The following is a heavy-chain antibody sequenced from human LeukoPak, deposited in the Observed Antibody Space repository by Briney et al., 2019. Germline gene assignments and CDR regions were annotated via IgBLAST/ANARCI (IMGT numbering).Heavy chain of an antibody. D-gene: IGHD3-3*01. V-gene: IGHV1-8*02. CDR2: MNPNSGNT. J-gene: IGHJ6*03. CDR1: GYRFIDYF. Sequence: ASVKVSCKASGYRFIDYFIHWVRQAPGQGHEWMGWMNPNSGNTGYAQKFKGRVTMTRNTSISTAYMELSSLRSEDTAVYYCARASRPSYDFWSGYSYYYYMDVWGKGTTVTVSS. CDR3: ARASRPSYDFWSGYSYYYYMDV.